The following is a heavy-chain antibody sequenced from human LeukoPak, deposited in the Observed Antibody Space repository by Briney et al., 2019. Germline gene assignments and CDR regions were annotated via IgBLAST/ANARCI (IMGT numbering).Heavy chain of an antibody. CDR2: INWNGGST. J-gene: IGHJ5*02. Sequence: GGSLRLSCAASGFTFDDYGMSWVRQAPGKGLEWVSGINWNGGSTGYADSVKGRFTISRDNTKNSLYLQMNSLTAEDTALYHCARGDNGGWYMEWFDPWGQRTLVTVSS. CDR1: GFTFDDYG. CDR3: ARGDNGGWYMEWFDP. V-gene: IGHV3-20*01. D-gene: IGHD6-19*01.